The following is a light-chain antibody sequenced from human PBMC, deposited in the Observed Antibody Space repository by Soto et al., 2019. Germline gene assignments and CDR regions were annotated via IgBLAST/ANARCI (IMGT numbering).Light chain of an antibody. CDR2: GAS. CDR3: QHYHSDPWT. CDR1: QSIRSW. V-gene: IGKV1-5*01. J-gene: IGKJ1*01. Sequence: DIQMTQSPSTLSASVGDRVTITCRASQSIRSWLAWYQWKPGKAPKLLIYGASSLESGVPLRFSGSGSGTEFPLTIISLQPDDFATYYCQHYHSDPWTFGQGTKVEVK.